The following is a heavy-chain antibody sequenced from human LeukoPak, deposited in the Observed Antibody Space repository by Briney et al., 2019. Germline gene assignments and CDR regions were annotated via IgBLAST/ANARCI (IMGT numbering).Heavy chain of an antibody. Sequence: GASVKVSCKASGYTFTSYDINWVRQATGQGLEWMGWMNTNSGNTGYAQKFQGRVTMTRNTSISTAYMELSSLRSEDTAVYYCARGDRNCSGGSYSATFDYWGQGTLVTVSS. CDR3: ARGDRNCSGGSYSATFDY. D-gene: IGHD2-15*01. J-gene: IGHJ4*02. CDR2: MNTNSGNT. V-gene: IGHV1-8*01. CDR1: GYTFTSYD.